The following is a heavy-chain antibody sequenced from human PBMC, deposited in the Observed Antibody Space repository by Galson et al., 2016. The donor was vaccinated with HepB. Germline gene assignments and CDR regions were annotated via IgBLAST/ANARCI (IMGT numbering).Heavy chain of an antibody. CDR2: IYYTGST. CDR3: VAIPSFSNYLDY. V-gene: IGHV4-59*03. CDR1: GGSISSCY. J-gene: IGHJ4*02. D-gene: IGHD2-2*01. Sequence: SETLSLTCTVSGGSISSCYWSWIRQPPGKGLDYIGYIYYTGSTYYNPSLKSRVTISVDTSKNQFSLKLTSVTAADTAVYYCVAIPSFSNYLDYWGQGTLVTVSS.